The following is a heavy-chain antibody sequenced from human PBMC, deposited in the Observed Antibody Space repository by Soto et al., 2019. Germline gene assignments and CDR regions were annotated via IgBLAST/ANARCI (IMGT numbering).Heavy chain of an antibody. CDR3: AKNGWYSADI. CDR1: GASVSSDNW. Sequence: QMRLQESGPGLVKPSGTLSLACAVSGASVSSDNWWSWVRQPPGKGLEWIGEIFHSETTNYNPSLKSRATISVDKSKNQFSLTLTSVTAADTAVYYCAKNGWYSADIWGQGTMGTVSS. D-gene: IGHD6-19*01. CDR2: IFHSETT. V-gene: IGHV4-4*02. J-gene: IGHJ3*02.